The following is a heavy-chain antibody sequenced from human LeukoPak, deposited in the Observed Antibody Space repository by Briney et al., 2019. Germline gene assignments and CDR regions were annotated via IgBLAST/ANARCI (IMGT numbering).Heavy chain of an antibody. D-gene: IGHD2-15*01. V-gene: IGHV1-18*01. J-gene: IGHJ4*02. CDR1: GYTFTSYG. CDR3: ARVGYCSGGSRTWVCGY. Sequence: ASVTVSCKASGYTFTSYGISWVRQAPGQGLEWMGWISAYNGNTNYAQKLQGRVAMTTDTSTSTAYMELRSLRPDDTAVYYCARVGYCSGGSRTWVCGYWGQGTLVTVSS. CDR2: ISAYNGNT.